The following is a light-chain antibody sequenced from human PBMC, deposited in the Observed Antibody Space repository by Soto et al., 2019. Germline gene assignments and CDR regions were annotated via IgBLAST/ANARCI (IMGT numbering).Light chain of an antibody. CDR2: GAS. V-gene: IGKV3-20*01. Sequence: EIVLTQSPGTLSLSPGERATLSCRASQSVSSSYLAWYQQKPGQAPRPLIYGASSRATGIPDRFSGSGSGTDFPLTISRLEPEDFAVYYCQQYDSSPWTFGQGTTVEIK. J-gene: IGKJ1*01. CDR3: QQYDSSPWT. CDR1: QSVSSSY.